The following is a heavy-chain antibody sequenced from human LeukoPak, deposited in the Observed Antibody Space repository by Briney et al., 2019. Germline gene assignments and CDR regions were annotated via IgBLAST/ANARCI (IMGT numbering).Heavy chain of an antibody. CDR1: GFTFSSYW. CDR2: MSSDGNNQ. J-gene: IGHJ1*01. V-gene: IGHV3-30*03. D-gene: IGHD4-11*01. CDR3: ARDPDDFSNLEYFHH. Sequence: GGSLRLSCAASGFTFSSYWMSWVRQAQGRGLEWVAVMSSDGNNQYYADSVKGRFTISRDNPTSTLYLLMNTLRAEDSAVYYCARDPDDFSNLEYFHHWGQGTLVTVSS.